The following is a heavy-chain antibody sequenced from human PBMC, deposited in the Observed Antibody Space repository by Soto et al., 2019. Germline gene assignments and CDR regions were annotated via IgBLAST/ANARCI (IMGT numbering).Heavy chain of an antibody. CDR1: GFTFSSYS. J-gene: IGHJ5*02. CDR3: AKDRVHWFDP. CDR2: ISSSSSTI. Sequence: GGSLRLSCAASGFTFSSYSMNWVRQAPGKGLEWVSYISSSSSTIYYADSVKGRFTISRDNAKNTLYLQMNSLRAEDTAEYYCAKDRVHWFDPWGQGTLVTVSS. V-gene: IGHV3-48*01. D-gene: IGHD3-10*01.